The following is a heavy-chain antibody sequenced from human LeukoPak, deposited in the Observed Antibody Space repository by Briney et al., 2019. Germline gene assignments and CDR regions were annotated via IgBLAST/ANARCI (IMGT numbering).Heavy chain of an antibody. Sequence: SETLSLTCTVSGGSVSSSYRSWIRQPAGMRLEWIGRIHSSSSTNYNPSLKSRVTMSLDTSKNQFSLRLSSVTAADMAVYYCAREDGSSWKYYYYYMDVWGKGTTVTASS. D-gene: IGHD6-13*01. CDR2: IHSSSST. CDR3: AREDGSSWKYYYYYMDV. V-gene: IGHV4-4*07. J-gene: IGHJ6*03. CDR1: GGSVSSSY.